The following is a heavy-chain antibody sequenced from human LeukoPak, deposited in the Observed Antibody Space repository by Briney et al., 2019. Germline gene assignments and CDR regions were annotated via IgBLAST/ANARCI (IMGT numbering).Heavy chain of an antibody. Sequence: PGGSLRLSCAASGFTFSSYSINWVRQAPGKGLEWVSYISSPSTTIYYADSVKGRFTISRDNAKKSLYLQMNSLRDEDTAVYYCARVMTSGTYPHYFYGLDVWGQGTTVTVSS. D-gene: IGHD1-26*01. CDR1: GFTFSSYS. V-gene: IGHV3-48*02. CDR3: ARVMTSGTYPHYFYGLDV. J-gene: IGHJ6*02. CDR2: ISSPSTTI.